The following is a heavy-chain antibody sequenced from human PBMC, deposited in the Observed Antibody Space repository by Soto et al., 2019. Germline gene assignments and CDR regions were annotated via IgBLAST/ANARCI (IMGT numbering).Heavy chain of an antibody. CDR3: ARSEGSSGSSFDY. J-gene: IGHJ4*02. Sequence: SETLSLTCTVSGGSISSYYWSWIGQPPGKGLEWIGYIYYTGSTNYNPSLKSRVIISVDTSKNQFSLKLSSVTAADTAVYYCARSEGSSGSSFDYWGQGTLVTVSS. V-gene: IGHV4-59*01. D-gene: IGHD1-26*01. CDR2: IYYTGST. CDR1: GGSISSYY.